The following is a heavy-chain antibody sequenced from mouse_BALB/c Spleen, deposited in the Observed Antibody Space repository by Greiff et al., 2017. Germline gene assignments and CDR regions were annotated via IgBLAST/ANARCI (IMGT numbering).Heavy chain of an antibody. CDR2: ISSGGSYT. V-gene: IGHV5-9-4*01. Sequence: EVQLQESGGGLVKPGGSLKLSCAASGFTFSSYAMSWVRQSPEKRLEWVAEISSGGSYTYYPDTVTGRFTISRDNAKNTLYLEMSSLRSEDTAMYYCARWANWGFDYWGQGTTLTVSS. CDR3: ARWANWGFDY. D-gene: IGHD4-1*01. CDR1: GFTFSSYA. J-gene: IGHJ2*01.